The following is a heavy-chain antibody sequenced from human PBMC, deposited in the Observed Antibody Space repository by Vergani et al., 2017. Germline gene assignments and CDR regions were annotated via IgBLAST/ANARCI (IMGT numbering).Heavy chain of an antibody. D-gene: IGHD3-10*01. CDR1: GFTFSSYS. CDR3: ARDLRKYYGSGVLY. J-gene: IGHJ4*02. Sequence: VQLVESGGGVVQPGRSLRLSCAASGFTFSSYSMNWVRQAPGKGLEWVSSISSSSSYIYYADSVKGRFTISRDNAKNSLYLQMNSLRAEDTAVYYCARDLRKYYGSGVLYWSQGTLVTFSS. V-gene: IGHV3-21*01. CDR2: ISSSSSYI.